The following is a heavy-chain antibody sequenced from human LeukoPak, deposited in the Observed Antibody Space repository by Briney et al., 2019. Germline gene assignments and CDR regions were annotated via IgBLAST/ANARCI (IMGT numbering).Heavy chain of an antibody. V-gene: IGHV3-11*01. CDR2: ISSSGSTI. CDR3: ARSGYSSSEGYHFDY. Sequence: PGGSLRLSCVASGFTFSDYYMSWIRQAPGKGLEWVSYISSSGSTIYYAGSVKGRFTISRDNAKNSLYLQMNSLRAEDTAVYYCARSGYSSSEGYHFDYWGQGTLVTVSS. J-gene: IGHJ4*02. CDR1: GFTFSDYY. D-gene: IGHD6-6*01.